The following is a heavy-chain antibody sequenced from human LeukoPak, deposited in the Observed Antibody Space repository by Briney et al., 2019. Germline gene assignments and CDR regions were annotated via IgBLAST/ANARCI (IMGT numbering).Heavy chain of an antibody. Sequence: GGSLRLSCAGSGSTFSRYWMHWVRHAPGKGLVWVSRVKSDGSDTIYADSVKGRFTISRDNAKNTLYLQMDSLRAEDTAVYYCTTGIGNYYYYWGQGTLVTVAS. V-gene: IGHV3-74*01. CDR1: GSTFSRYW. J-gene: IGHJ4*02. CDR2: VKSDGSDT. D-gene: IGHD3-10*01. CDR3: TTGIGNYYYY.